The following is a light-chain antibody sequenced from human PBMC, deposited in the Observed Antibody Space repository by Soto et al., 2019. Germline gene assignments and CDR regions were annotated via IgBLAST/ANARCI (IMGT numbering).Light chain of an antibody. Sequence: QSALTQPPSVSGSPGQSVTISCTGTTSDIDNYDSVSWYQQAPGTAPKLIIYEGSKRPSGVSNRFSGSKSGNTASLTISGLQAEDEADYYCCSYAGSSTFVFGGGTKLTVL. V-gene: IGLV2-23*03. CDR3: CSYAGSSTFV. J-gene: IGLJ2*01. CDR2: EGS. CDR1: TSDIDNYDS.